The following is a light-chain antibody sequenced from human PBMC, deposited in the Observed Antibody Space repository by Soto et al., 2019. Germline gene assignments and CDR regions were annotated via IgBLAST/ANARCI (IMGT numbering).Light chain of an antibody. CDR3: SSYTNIRSSPYV. J-gene: IGLJ1*01. CDR1: SSDVGGYNY. V-gene: IGLV2-14*03. CDR2: EVT. Sequence: QSVLTQPASVSGSPGQSITISCTGASSDVGGYNYVSWFQQHPGKAPRLLIYEVTNRPSGVSSRFPGSKSGNTASLTISGLQADDEADYYCSSYTNIRSSPYVFGPGTKVTVL.